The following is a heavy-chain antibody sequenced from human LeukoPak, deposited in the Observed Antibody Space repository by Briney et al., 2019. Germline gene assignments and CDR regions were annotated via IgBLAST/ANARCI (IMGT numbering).Heavy chain of an antibody. CDR2: IYYSGST. J-gene: IGHJ3*02. CDR3: ARLRLRCTRNGDSTSYEGFDI. CDR1: GGSISSSSYY. V-gene: IGHV4-39*07. Sequence: SETLSLTCTVSGGSISSSSYYWGWIRQPPGKGLEWIGSIYYSGSTYYNPSLKSRVTISVDSSMNQFSLKLSSVTAADTAVYYCARLRLRCTRNGDSTSYEGFDIWGQGTVVTVSS. D-gene: IGHD2-21*01.